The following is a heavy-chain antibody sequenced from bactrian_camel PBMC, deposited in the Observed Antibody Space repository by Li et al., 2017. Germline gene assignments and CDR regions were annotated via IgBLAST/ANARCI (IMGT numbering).Heavy chain of an antibody. CDR2: IHTGNGFP. D-gene: IGHD1*01. J-gene: IGHJ6*01. CDR1: AYGDTYNC. V-gene: IGHV3S54*01. Sequence: HVQLVESGGGSVQAGGTLRLSCQASAYGDTYNCIGWFRQAPGKEREGVAGIHTGNGFPYYADSMTGRFIISQDNTENTLYLQMNSLKPEDTAMYYSAARSVGWCPLFEHWLGKRAYTPGGYFAHWGQGTQVTVS. CDR3: AARSVGWCPLFEHWLGKRAYTPGGYFAH.